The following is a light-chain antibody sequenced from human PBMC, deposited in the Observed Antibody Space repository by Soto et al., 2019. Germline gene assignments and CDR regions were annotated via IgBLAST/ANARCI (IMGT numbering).Light chain of an antibody. J-gene: IGKJ1*01. CDR2: RAS. CDR3: LQYHNLWA. V-gene: IGKV3-15*01. CDR1: QNIYSN. Sequence: IVRTQSPATLSVAPGERVTLSCRASQNIYSNIAWYQQRPGQAPRLLIYRASTRATGVPARFSGSGSGTDFTLTISSLQSEDFTVYSCLQYHNLWAFGQGTKVDIK.